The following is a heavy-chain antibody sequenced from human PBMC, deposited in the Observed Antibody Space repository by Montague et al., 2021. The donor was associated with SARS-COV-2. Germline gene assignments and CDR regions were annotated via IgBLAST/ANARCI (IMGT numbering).Heavy chain of an antibody. D-gene: IGHD3-9*01. CDR1: GGPITTFPYT. CDR3: AGHPTGYPNWFDS. V-gene: IGHV4-39*01. J-gene: IGHJ5*01. Sequence: SETLSLTCTVHGGPITTFPYTWGWIRRPPGKGLEWIANISYSGTTYYSPYLQSRATISMDMSTNQFSLRLTAVTAADTAVYFCAGHPTGYPNWFDSWGQGTSVIVSS. CDR2: ISYSGTT.